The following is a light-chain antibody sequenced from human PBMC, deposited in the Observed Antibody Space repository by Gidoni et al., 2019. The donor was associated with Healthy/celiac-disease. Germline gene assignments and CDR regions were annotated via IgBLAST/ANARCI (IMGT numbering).Light chain of an antibody. CDR2: YDS. CDR3: QVWDSSSDFVV. V-gene: IGLV3-21*04. Sequence: SHVLTQPPSVSVAPGKPARITCGGNNIGSKSVHWYQQKPGQAPVLVIYYDSDRPSGIPERFSGSNSGNTATLTISRVEAGDEADYYCQVWDSSSDFVVFGGGTKLTVL. J-gene: IGLJ2*01. CDR1: NIGSKS.